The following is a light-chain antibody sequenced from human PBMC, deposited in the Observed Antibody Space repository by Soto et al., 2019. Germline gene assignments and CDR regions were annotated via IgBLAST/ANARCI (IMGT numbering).Light chain of an antibody. CDR3: QHGYSTPLT. CDR2: AAS. V-gene: IGKV1-39*01. CDR1: QSISTY. J-gene: IGKJ4*02. Sequence: DIQMTQSPSSLSASVGDRVTITCRASQSISTYLHWYQQKPGKAPNLLIYAASTLQSGVPSRFSGSGSGTDFTLTISRRQPEDFATYYCQHGYSTPLTVGGGTKVDIK.